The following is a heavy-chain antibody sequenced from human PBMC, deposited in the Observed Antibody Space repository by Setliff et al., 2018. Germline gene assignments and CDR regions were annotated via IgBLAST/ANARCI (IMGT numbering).Heavy chain of an antibody. CDR1: GYSFTSYW. D-gene: IGHD6-19*01. CDR3: ARQAVAGSDAFDI. CDR2: IYPDDSDT. J-gene: IGHJ3*02. V-gene: IGHV5-51*01. Sequence: ESLKISCKGSGYSFTSYWIGWVRQMPGKGLEWMGIIYPDDSDTRYSPSFQGQVTISADKSISTAYLQWSSLKASDTAMYYCARQAVAGSDAFDIWGQGTMVTVS.